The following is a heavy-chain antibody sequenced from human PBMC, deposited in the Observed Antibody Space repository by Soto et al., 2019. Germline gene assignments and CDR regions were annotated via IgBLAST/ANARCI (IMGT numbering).Heavy chain of an antibody. V-gene: IGHV1-18*01. CDR1: GYTFTSYG. Sequence: GASVKVSCKASGYTFTSYGISWVRQAPGQGLEWMGWISAYNGNTNYAQKLQGRVTMTTGTSTSTAYMELRSLRSDDTAVYYCARDLLHQGRWLQFSNWFDPWGQGTLVTVSS. J-gene: IGHJ5*02. D-gene: IGHD5-12*01. CDR2: ISAYNGNT. CDR3: ARDLLHQGRWLQFSNWFDP.